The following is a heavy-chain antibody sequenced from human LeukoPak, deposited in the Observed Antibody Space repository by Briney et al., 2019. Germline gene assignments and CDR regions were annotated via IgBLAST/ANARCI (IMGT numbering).Heavy chain of an antibody. Sequence: GESLKISCKGSGYSFTSYWIGWVRQMPGKGLEWMGIIYPGDSDTRYSPSFQGQVTISADKSISTAHLQWSSLKASDTAMYYCGRARGFWELVAYYFDYWGQGTLVTVSS. J-gene: IGHJ4*02. CDR1: GYSFTSYW. V-gene: IGHV5-51*01. D-gene: IGHD3-3*01. CDR2: IYPGDSDT. CDR3: GRARGFWELVAYYFDY.